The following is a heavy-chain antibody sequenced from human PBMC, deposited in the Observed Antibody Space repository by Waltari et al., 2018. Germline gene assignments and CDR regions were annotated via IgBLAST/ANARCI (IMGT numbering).Heavy chain of an antibody. J-gene: IGHJ4*02. D-gene: IGHD3-10*01. CDR3: AVELEYESSFDY. V-gene: IGHV1-2*02. Sequence: QVQLVQSGAEVKKPGASVKVSCKASGYTFTGYYMHWVRQAPGQGLEWMGWINPNRGGTNYAQKFQGRVTMTRDTSISTAYMELSRLRSDDTAVYYCAVELEYESSFDYWGQGTLVTVSS. CDR2: INPNRGGT. CDR1: GYTFTGYY.